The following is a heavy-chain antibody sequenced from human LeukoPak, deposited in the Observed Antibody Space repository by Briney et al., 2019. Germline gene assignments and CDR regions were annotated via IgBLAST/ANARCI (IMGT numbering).Heavy chain of an antibody. V-gene: IGHV4-34*01. CDR3: ARAPSMVRGVPTDY. D-gene: IGHD3-10*01. Sequence: SETLSLTCAVYGGSLSGYYWSWIRQPPGKGLEWIGEINHSGSTNYSPSLKSRVTISVDTSKNQFSLKLSSVTAADTAVYYCARAPSMVRGVPTDYWGQGTLVTVSS. CDR2: INHSGST. J-gene: IGHJ4*02. CDR1: GGSLSGYY.